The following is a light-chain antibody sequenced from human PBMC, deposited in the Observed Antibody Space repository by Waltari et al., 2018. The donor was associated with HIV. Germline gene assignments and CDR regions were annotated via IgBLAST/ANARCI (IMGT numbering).Light chain of an antibody. CDR1: QSLLFSSNKKNY. Sequence: DIVMTQSPDSLTVSLGERATINCKSSQSLLFSSNKKNYLAWYQQKLGQSPKLLIYWASTRHSGVPDRFSGSGSGTDFTLTITGLQPEDVAVYVCQQYYSTPPAFGQGTKVEIK. J-gene: IGKJ1*01. CDR2: WAS. V-gene: IGKV4-1*01. CDR3: QQYYSTPPA.